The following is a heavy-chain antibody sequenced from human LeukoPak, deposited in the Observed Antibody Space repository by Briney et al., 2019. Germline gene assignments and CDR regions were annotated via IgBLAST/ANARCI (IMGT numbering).Heavy chain of an antibody. V-gene: IGHV4-39*07. D-gene: IGHD3-10*01. CDR1: GGSIIGNSYS. J-gene: IGHJ4*02. CDR2: IYGSGST. Sequence: SETLSLTCTVSGGSIIGNSYSWGWIRQPQGKGLEWIRSIYGSGSTSYNPSLKSRVTISADKSKNQFSLKLTSVTAADTAVYYCARVAYGSGSRLIDCWGQGTLVTISS. CDR3: ARVAYGSGSRLIDC.